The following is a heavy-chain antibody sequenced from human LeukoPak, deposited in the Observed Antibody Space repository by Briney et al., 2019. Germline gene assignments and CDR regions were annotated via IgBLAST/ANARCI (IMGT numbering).Heavy chain of an antibody. D-gene: IGHD6-13*01. CDR3: ARLRIAAAGPYYYYYGMDV. V-gene: IGHV1-18*01. CDR2: IRAYNGNT. CDR1: GYTFTSYG. Sequence: ASVKVSCKASGYTFTSYGISWVRQAPGQGLEWMGWIRAYNGNTNYAQKLQGRVTMTTDTSTSTAYMELRSLRSDDTAVYYCARLRIAAAGPYYYYYGMDVWGQGTTVTVSS. J-gene: IGHJ6*02.